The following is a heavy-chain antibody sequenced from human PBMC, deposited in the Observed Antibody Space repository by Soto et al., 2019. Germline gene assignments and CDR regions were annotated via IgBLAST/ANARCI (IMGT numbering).Heavy chain of an antibody. J-gene: IGHJ4*02. CDR2: IWYDGSNK. V-gene: IGHV3-33*01. Sequence: GGSLRLSCAASGFTFSSYGMHWVRQAPGKGLEWVAVIWYDGSNKYYADSVKGRFTISRDNSKNTLYLQMNSLRAEDTAVYYCARDSPHHMVRPPYDLDYWGQGTLVTVSS. CDR3: ARDSPHHMVRPPYDLDY. CDR1: GFTFSSYG. D-gene: IGHD3-10*01.